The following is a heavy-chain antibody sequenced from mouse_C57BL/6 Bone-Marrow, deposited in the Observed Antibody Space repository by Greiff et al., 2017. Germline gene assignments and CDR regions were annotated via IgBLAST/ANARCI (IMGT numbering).Heavy chain of an antibody. V-gene: IGHV5-6*01. CDR2: ISSGGSYT. CDR1: GFTFSSYG. J-gene: IGHJ2*01. Sequence: EVQVVESGGDLVKPGGSLKLSCAASGFTFSSYGMSWVRQTPDKRLEWVATISSGGSYTFYPDSVKGRFTISRDNAKNTLYLQMSSLKSEDTARYYCARLPISTVVGFDYWGQGTTLTVSS. D-gene: IGHD1-1*01. CDR3: ARLPISTVVGFDY.